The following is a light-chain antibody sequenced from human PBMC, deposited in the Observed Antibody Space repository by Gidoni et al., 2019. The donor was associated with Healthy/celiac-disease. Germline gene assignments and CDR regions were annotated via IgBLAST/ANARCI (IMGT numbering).Light chain of an antibody. CDR3: GTWDSSLSAWYYV. Sequence: QSVLTQPPSVSAAPGQKVTSSCSGSSSNIGNNYVSWYQQLPGTAPKLLIYDNNKRPSGIPARFSGSKSGTSATLGITGLQTGAEADYYCGTWDSSLSAWYYVFGTGTKVTVL. V-gene: IGLV1-51*01. J-gene: IGLJ1*01. CDR1: SSNIGNNY. CDR2: DNN.